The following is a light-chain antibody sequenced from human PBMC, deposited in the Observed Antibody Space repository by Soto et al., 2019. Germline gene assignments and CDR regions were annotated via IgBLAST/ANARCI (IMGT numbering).Light chain of an antibody. Sequence: DLPFTQSPSTPSASVGDRVPHPCPASQSINGWLAWYQQKPGQAPNLLIYKASTLESGVPSRFSGSGSGTEFTLTVSSLQPDDFATYYCQQYDSYPLTFGGGTKVDIK. CDR2: KAS. V-gene: IGKV1-5*03. CDR3: QQYDSYPLT. CDR1: QSINGW. J-gene: IGKJ4*01.